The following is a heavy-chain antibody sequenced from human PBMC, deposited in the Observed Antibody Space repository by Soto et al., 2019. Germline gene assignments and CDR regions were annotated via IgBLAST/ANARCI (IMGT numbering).Heavy chain of an antibody. CDR3: ARARRGVVVVAAREMEV. D-gene: IGHD2-15*01. Sequence: QVQLQESGPGLVKPSETLSLTGSGSGGSISSDYWSLIRQTPGKGLEWIGHISYTGSTNYNPSLTSRVIRCVDTSKNQFSLTLRSVTAADTAVYYCARARRGVVVVAAREMEVWGQGTTVTVSS. J-gene: IGHJ6*02. CDR2: ISYTGST. V-gene: IGHV4-59*01. CDR1: GGSISSDY.